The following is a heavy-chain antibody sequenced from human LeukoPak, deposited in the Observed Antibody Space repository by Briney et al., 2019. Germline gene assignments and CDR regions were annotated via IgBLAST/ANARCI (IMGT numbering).Heavy chain of an antibody. Sequence: GESLRLSCAASGFTVSSDYMSWVRQAPGKGLEWVSIIYSGGNTYYADSVKGRFTISRDNSRNTLYLQMNSLRAEDTAVYYCVRDSSGGRYYFDYWGQGTLVTVSS. CDR3: VRDSSGGRYYFDY. V-gene: IGHV3-66*02. CDR1: GFTVSSDY. J-gene: IGHJ4*02. D-gene: IGHD3-22*01. CDR2: IYSGGNT.